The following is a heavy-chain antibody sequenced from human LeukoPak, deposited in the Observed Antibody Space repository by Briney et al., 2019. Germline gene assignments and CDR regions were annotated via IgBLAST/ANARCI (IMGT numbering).Heavy chain of an antibody. CDR3: ARMTTGHDY. V-gene: IGHV4-34*01. CDR2: VNHSGYT. J-gene: IGHJ4*02. D-gene: IGHD4-17*01. Sequence: PSETLSLTCGVSGTSFTSYYWSWICQTPGKGLEWIGEVNHSGYTNMNPSLKSRVTISVDTSKNQFSLMMTSVTAADTAVYFCARMTTGHDYWGQGILVTVSS. CDR1: GTSFTSYY.